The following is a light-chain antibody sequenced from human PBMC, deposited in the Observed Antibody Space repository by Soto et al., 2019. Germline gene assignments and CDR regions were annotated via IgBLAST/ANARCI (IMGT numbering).Light chain of an antibody. Sequence: EIVMTQSPATLSVSPGERATLSCRASQSVSSNLAWYQQKPGQAPRLLIYGASTRATGIPARFSGSGSGTEFTLTISGLEPEDSAVYYCQQRSTWPTFGQGTKVEIK. V-gene: IGKV3-15*01. J-gene: IGKJ1*01. CDR2: GAS. CDR1: QSVSSN. CDR3: QQRSTWPT.